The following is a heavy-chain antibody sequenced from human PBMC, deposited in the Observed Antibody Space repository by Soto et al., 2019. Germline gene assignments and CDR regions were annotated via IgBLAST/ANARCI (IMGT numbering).Heavy chain of an antibody. D-gene: IGHD2-2*02. CDR1: GGSFGNLA. CDR2: IIPIYRAS. Sequence: QVQLVQSEAEVKKPGSSVKVSCKASGGSFGNLAISWVRQAPGQGLEWVAGIIPIYRASNYAEQFRGRISLTLDESTATTYLQLSSLTSEDSAIYYCETDTKVCYNYWFFDLWGRGTQVTVSS. J-gene: IGHJ2*01. V-gene: IGHV1-69*01. CDR3: ETDTKVCYNYWFFDL.